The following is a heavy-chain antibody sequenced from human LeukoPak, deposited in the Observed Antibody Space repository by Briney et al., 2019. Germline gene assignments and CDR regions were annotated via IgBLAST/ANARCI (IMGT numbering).Heavy chain of an antibody. CDR1: GGTFSSYA. D-gene: IGHD2-15*01. CDR3: AREGGGSRYGCIMI. J-gene: IGHJ4*02. CDR2: IIPIFGTA. V-gene: IGHV1-69*13. Sequence: AASVKVSRKASGGTFSSYAISWVRQAPGQGLEWMGGIIPIFGTANYAQKFQGRVTITADESTSTAYMELSSLRSEDTAVYYCAREGGGSRYGCIMIWGQGTLVTVSS.